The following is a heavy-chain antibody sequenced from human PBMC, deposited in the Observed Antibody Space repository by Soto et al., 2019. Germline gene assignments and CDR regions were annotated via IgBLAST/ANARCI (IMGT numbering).Heavy chain of an antibody. CDR1: GGTFSSYA. Sequence: SVKVSRKASGGTFSSYAISRLRQAPEQGPEWMGGIIPIFGTANYAQKFQGRVTITADESTSTAYMELSSLRSEDTAVYYCARHYVSDCSSTSCSYNWFDPWGQGTLVTVSS. V-gene: IGHV1-69*13. D-gene: IGHD2-2*01. J-gene: IGHJ5*02. CDR3: ARHYVSDCSSTSCSYNWFDP. CDR2: IIPIFGTA.